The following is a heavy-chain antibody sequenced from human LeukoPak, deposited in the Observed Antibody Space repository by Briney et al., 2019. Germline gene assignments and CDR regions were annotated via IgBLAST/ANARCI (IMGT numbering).Heavy chain of an antibody. D-gene: IGHD3-3*01. CDR1: GYTFTSYD. Sequence: GASVKVSCKASGYTFTSYDINWVRQATGQGLEWMGWMNPNSGNTGYAQKFQGRVTMTRNTSISTAYMELSSLRSEDTAVYYCARGITYYDIWSGYESYYMDVWGKGTTVTVSS. V-gene: IGHV1-8*01. CDR2: MNPNSGNT. CDR3: ARGITYYDIWSGYESYYMDV. J-gene: IGHJ6*03.